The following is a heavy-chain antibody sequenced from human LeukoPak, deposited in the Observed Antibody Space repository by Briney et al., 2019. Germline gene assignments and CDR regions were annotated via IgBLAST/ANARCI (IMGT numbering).Heavy chain of an antibody. D-gene: IGHD2-15*01. Sequence: GGSLRLSCAASEFTFSSYWMSWVRQAPGKGLEWVANIKQDASEKNYVDSVKGRFTISRDNAKNSLYLHMNSLRAEDTAVYYCARERTGYCSGGTCYSGGWFDPWGQGTLVTVSS. V-gene: IGHV3-7*01. CDR1: EFTFSSYW. CDR3: ARERTGYCSGGTCYSGGWFDP. CDR2: IKQDASEK. J-gene: IGHJ5*02.